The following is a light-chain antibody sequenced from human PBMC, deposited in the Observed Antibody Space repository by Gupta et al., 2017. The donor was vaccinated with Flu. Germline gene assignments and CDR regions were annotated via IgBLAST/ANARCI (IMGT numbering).Light chain of an antibody. Sequence: QSALTQPPTASGSLGQSATISCTGSSSDVGGYSFVSWYQQHPGKAPKLMIYDVSKRPSGVPVRFSGSRSGNTASLTVSGLQAEDEADYYCSSDAGTNNLVFGGGTRLTVL. CDR2: DVS. V-gene: IGLV2-8*01. J-gene: IGLJ2*01. CDR3: SSDAGTNNLV. CDR1: SSDVGGYSF.